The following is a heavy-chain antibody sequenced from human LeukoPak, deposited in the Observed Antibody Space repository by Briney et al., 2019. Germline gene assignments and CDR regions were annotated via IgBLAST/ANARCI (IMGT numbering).Heavy chain of an antibody. Sequence: PSETLSLTCTVSGGSISNYYWSWIRQPAGQGLEWIGRIYGSGTTIYNPSLKSRVTMSVDTSKNQFSLKLSSVTAADTAVYFCASGSSGYDPWGQGTLVTVSS. CDR2: IYGSGTT. D-gene: IGHD5-12*01. CDR3: ASGSSGYDP. CDR1: GGSISNYY. J-gene: IGHJ5*02. V-gene: IGHV4-4*07.